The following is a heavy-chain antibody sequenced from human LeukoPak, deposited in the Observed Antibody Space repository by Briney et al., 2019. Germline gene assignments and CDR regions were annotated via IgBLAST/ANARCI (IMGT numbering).Heavy chain of an antibody. D-gene: IGHD3-3*01. CDR1: GFTFSSYA. V-gene: IGHV3-23*01. J-gene: IGHJ4*02. Sequence: GGSLRLSGAASGFTFSSYAMSWVRQAPGKGREWVSGISGSGHTTNYADSVKGRFTLSRDNSKNTVFLQINSLRADDAAVYYCAKDQGFLEWLPFDYWGQGILVTVSS. CDR2: ISGSGHTT. CDR3: AKDQGFLEWLPFDY.